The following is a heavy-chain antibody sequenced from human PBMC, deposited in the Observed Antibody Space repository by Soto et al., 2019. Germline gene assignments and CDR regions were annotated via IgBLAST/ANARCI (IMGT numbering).Heavy chain of an antibody. Sequence: LSLTCTVSGGSIRDYFWTWIRQPPGKGLEWIGYIYYSGRTNYSPSLKSRVSISVDTSKNHFSLQLRSVTAADTAVYYCARVGGDDFGDSGGFDYWGQGTLVTVSS. CDR3: ARVGGDDFGDSGGFDY. V-gene: IGHV4-59*01. CDR1: GGSIRDYF. J-gene: IGHJ4*02. CDR2: IYYSGRT. D-gene: IGHD4-17*01.